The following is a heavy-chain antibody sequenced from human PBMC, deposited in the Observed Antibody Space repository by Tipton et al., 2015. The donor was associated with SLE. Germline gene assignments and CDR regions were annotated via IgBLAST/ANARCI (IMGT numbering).Heavy chain of an antibody. J-gene: IGHJ4*02. Sequence: TLSLTCTVSGGSISSYYWSWIRQPPGKGLEWIGYIYYSGSTNYNPSLKSRVTISVDTSKNQFSLKLSSVTAADTAVHYCARGTTVILFDYWGQGTLVTVSS. CDR3: ARGTTVILFDY. V-gene: IGHV4-59*01. CDR1: GGSISSYY. D-gene: IGHD4-17*01. CDR2: IYYSGST.